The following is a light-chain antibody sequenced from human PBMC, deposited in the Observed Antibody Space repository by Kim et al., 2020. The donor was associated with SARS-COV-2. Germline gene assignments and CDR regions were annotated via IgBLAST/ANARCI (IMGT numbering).Light chain of an antibody. CDR3: LQHNSYLPT. Sequence: DIQMTQSPSAMSASVGDRVTITCRESQGISNYLAWFQQRPGKVPKHLIYAASSLQSGVPSSFSGSGSGTEFTLTISSLQPEDFATYYCLQHNSYLPTFGQGKRLEIK. CDR1: QGISNY. J-gene: IGKJ5*01. V-gene: IGKV1-17*03. CDR2: AAS.